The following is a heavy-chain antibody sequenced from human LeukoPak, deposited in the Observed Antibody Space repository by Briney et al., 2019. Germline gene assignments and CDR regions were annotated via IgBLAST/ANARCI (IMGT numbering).Heavy chain of an antibody. V-gene: IGHV3-21*01. Sequence: GGSLRLSCAASGFALRSYTVTWVRQAPGKGLEWVSSISSTSAYIYYAESVKGRFSISRDNVDNAVHLQMSSLTNEDTAVYYCARVAVAGPTGWFDSWGQGTLVTVSS. CDR3: ARVAVAGPTGWFDS. J-gene: IGHJ5*01. CDR2: ISSTSAYI. CDR1: GFALRSYT. D-gene: IGHD6-19*01.